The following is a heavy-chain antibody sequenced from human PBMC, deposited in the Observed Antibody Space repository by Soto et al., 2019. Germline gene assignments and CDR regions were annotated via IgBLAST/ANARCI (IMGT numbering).Heavy chain of an antibody. CDR1: GYTFTSYA. Sequence: ASVKVSCKASGYTFTSYAMHWVRQAPGQRLEWMGWINAGNGNTKYSQKFQGRVTITRDTSASTAYMDLTTLRSDDTAVYYCARDPGAASFDFWAQGTLVTVSS. CDR3: ARDPGAASFDF. V-gene: IGHV1-3*01. J-gene: IGHJ4*02. CDR2: INAGNGNT. D-gene: IGHD2-15*01.